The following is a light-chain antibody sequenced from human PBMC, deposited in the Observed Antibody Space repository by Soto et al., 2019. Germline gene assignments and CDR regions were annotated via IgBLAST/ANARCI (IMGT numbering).Light chain of an antibody. CDR3: QQVKSYPRT. V-gene: IGKV1-9*01. J-gene: IGKJ4*01. CDR1: QAITNN. Sequence: EIHWTQSTSSLSASVGERFPTSRLGSQAITNNLAWDQQKPGNTGRLLIYEESTLHSGVTSRFSGRKVGTQFIITIDSLQPEDFANYYCQQVKSYPRTFGEGTKVDIK. CDR2: EES.